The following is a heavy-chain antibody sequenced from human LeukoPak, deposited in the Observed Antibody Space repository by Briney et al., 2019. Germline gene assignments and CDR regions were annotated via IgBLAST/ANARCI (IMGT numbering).Heavy chain of an antibody. CDR1: GYTFTSYA. Sequence: ASVKVSCKASGYTFTSYAMHWVRQAPGQRLEWMGWINAGNGNTKYSQKFQGRVTITRDTSASTAYMELSSLRSEDTAVYYCARDPGGYSYPFIGTFDPWGQGTLVTVSS. J-gene: IGHJ5*02. CDR3: ARDPGGYSYPFIGTFDP. CDR2: INAGNGNT. D-gene: IGHD5-18*01. V-gene: IGHV1-3*01.